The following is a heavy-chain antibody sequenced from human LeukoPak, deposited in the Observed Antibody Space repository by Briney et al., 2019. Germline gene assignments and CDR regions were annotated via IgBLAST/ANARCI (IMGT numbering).Heavy chain of an antibody. CDR3: ARDTGGYYDY. CDR2: IWFDGSNR. Sequence: TGGSLRLSCEASGFTFRNYGMHWVRQAPGKGLDWVGVIWFDGSNRYYADSVKGRFTISRDNSKNTLYLQVNSVRAEDTAVYYCARDTGGYYDYWGQGALVTVSS. V-gene: IGHV3-33*01. D-gene: IGHD2-8*02. J-gene: IGHJ4*02. CDR1: GFTFRNYG.